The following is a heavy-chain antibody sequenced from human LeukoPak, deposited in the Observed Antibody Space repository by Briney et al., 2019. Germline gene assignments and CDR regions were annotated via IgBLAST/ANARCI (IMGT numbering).Heavy chain of an antibody. CDR3: AKSGGWYEIHFDY. V-gene: IGHV3-23*01. D-gene: IGHD6-19*01. J-gene: IGHJ4*02. Sequence: GGSLRLSCAASGFTFSSYAMSWVRQAPGKGLEWVSAISGSGGSTYYADSVKGRFTISRDNFKNTLYLQMNSLRAEDTAVYYCAKSGGWYEIHFDYWGQGTLVTVSS. CDR2: ISGSGGST. CDR1: GFTFSSYA.